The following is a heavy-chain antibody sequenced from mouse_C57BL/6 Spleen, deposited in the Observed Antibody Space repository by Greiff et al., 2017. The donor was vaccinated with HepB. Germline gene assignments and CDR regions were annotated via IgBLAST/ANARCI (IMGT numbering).Heavy chain of an antibody. D-gene: IGHD2-4*01. CDR2: ISYSGST. J-gene: IGHJ2*01. Sequence: EVQLQESGPGLAKPSQTLSLTCSVTGYSITSDYWNWIRKFPGNKLEYMGYISYSGSTYYNPSLKSRISITRDTSKNQYYLQLNSVTTEDTATYYCARYISLYYDYDGYFDYWGQGTTLTVSS. V-gene: IGHV3-8*01. CDR3: ARYISLYYDYDGYFDY. CDR1: GYSITSDY.